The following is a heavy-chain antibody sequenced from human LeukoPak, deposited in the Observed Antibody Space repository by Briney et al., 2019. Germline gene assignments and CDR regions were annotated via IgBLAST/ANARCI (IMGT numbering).Heavy chain of an antibody. V-gene: IGHV4-39*07. CDR3: APLYGDSSY. D-gene: IGHD4-17*01. CDR2: IYYSGST. J-gene: IGHJ4*02. Sequence: SETLSLTCTVSGGSISSSSYYWGWIRQPPGKGLEWIGSIYYSGSTYYNPSLKSRVTISVDTSKNQFSLKLSSVTAADTAVYYCAPLYGDSSYWGQGTLVTVSS. CDR1: GGSISSSSYY.